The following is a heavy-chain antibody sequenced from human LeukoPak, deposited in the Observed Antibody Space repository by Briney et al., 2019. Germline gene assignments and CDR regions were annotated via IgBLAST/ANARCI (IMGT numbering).Heavy chain of an antibody. CDR1: GFTFSRYG. CDR2: IRYDGSNK. Sequence: PGESLRLSCAASGFTFSRYGMQWVRQAPGKGLEWVAFIRYDGSNKYYADSVKGRFTISRDNSKNMFYLQMNSLRVEDTAVFYCARFGEVSSRYMDVWGKGTTVTVSS. J-gene: IGHJ6*03. CDR3: ARFGEVSSRYMDV. D-gene: IGHD3-10*01. V-gene: IGHV3-30*02.